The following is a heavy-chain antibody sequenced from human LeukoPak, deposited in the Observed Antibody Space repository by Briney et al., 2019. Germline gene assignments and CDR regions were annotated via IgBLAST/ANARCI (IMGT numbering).Heavy chain of an antibody. D-gene: IGHD6-13*01. V-gene: IGHV4-39*01. CDR3: AXHGXAAAGGDYYYMDV. CDR1: GGSISSSSYY. CDR2: IYYSGST. J-gene: IGHJ6*03. Sequence: SETLSLTCTVSGGSISSSSYYWGWIRQPPGKGLEWIGSIYYSGSTYYNPSLKSRVTISVDTSKNQFSLKLSSVTAADTAVYCCAXHGXAAAGGDYYYMDVWGKGTTVTVSS.